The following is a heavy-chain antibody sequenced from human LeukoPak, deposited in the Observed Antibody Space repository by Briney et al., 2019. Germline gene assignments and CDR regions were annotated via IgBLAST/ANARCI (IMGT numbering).Heavy chain of an antibody. CDR3: ARKYSSSWYDDAFAI. J-gene: IGHJ3*02. CDR1: GFTFSSYS. V-gene: IGHV3-21*01. D-gene: IGHD6-13*01. Sequence: GGSLRLSCAASGFTFSSYSMNWVRQAPGKGLEWVSSISSSSSYIYYADSVKGRFTISRDNAKNSLYLQMNSLRAEDTAVYYCARKYSSSWYDDAFAIWGQGTMVTVSS. CDR2: ISSSSSYI.